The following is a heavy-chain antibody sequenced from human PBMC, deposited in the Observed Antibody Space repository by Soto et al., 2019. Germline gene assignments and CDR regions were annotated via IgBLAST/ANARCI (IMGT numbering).Heavy chain of an antibody. Sequence: EVHLVESGGGLVQPGGSLRLSCAASGFTFSDHYMDWVRQAPGKRLEWVARIRSRAKSYTKEYAASVKGRFTISIDDSNDSLYLQMNGLKFDGTAVYYCDRDRLVTAGIGIDYWGQATRVTVSS. CDR1: GFTFSDHY. J-gene: IGHJ4*02. D-gene: IGHD3-9*01. V-gene: IGHV3-72*01. CDR3: DRDRLVTAGIGIDY. CDR2: IRSRAKSYTK.